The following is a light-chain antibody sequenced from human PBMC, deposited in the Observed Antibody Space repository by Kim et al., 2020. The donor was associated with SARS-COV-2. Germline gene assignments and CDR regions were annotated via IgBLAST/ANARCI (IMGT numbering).Light chain of an antibody. CDR1: ISNIGNNV. Sequence: QSVLTQPPSVSEAPRQRVTISCSGSISNIGNNVVNWYQQLPGKAPKLLIYYDDLLPSGVSDRFSGSKSGTSASLAISGLQSEDEADYYCAAWDDSLNGVIFGGGTQLTVL. CDR2: YDD. J-gene: IGLJ2*01. CDR3: AAWDDSLNGVI. V-gene: IGLV1-36*01.